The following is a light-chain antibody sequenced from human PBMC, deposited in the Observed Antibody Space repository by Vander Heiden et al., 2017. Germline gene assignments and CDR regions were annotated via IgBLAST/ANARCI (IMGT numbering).Light chain of an antibody. Sequence: DIQVPQSPSTLSASVGDRVTITCRASQSISSWFSWYQKQAGKAPKLLIYKASSFESVVPTMFSGSGSGTEFTLTISSLQPDDFVTYYCQQYNSHCTFGQGTKVEIK. CDR3: QQYNSHCT. V-gene: IGKV1-5*03. J-gene: IGKJ1*01. CDR1: QSISSW. CDR2: KAS.